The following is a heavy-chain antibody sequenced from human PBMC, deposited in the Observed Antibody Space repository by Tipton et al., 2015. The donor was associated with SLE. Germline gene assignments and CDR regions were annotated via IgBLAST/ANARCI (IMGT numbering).Heavy chain of an antibody. Sequence: TLSLTCAVYGGSFSGYYWSWIRQPPGKGLEWIGEINHSGSTNYNPSLKSRVTISVDTSKNQFSLKLSSVTAADTAVYYCARAHAVAGTRAHYFDYWGQGTLVTVSS. CDR3: ARAHAVAGTRAHYFDY. D-gene: IGHD6-19*01. CDR2: INHSGST. V-gene: IGHV4-34*01. CDR1: GGSFSGYY. J-gene: IGHJ4*02.